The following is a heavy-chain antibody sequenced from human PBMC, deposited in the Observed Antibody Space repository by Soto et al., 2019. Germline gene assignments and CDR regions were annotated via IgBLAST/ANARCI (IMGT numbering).Heavy chain of an antibody. CDR1: GGSISSSSYF. CDR3: ARHRSDFWFDP. CDR2: IYYSGST. J-gene: IGHJ5*02. D-gene: IGHD2-15*01. V-gene: IGHV4-39*01. Sequence: QLQPQESGPGLVKPSETLSLTCTVSGGSISSSSYFWGWIRQPPGKGLEWIGSIYYSGSTYYNPSLKSRVTVSVDTSKNQFSLKLSSVTAADTAVYYCARHRSDFWFDPWGQGTLVTVSS.